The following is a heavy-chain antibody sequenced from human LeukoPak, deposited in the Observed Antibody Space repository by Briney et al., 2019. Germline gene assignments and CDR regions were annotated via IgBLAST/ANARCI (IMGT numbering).Heavy chain of an antibody. CDR2: FDPEDGET. J-gene: IGHJ5*02. D-gene: IGHD2-15*01. CDR3: ATTAGYCSGGSCLPHNWFDP. V-gene: IGHV1-24*01. Sequence: ASVKVSCKVSGYTLTELSMHWVRQAPGKGLEWMGGFDPEDGETIYAQKFQGRVTMTEDTSTDTAYMELGSLRSEDTAVYYCATTAGYCSGGSCLPHNWFDPWGQGTLVTVSS. CDR1: GYTLTELS.